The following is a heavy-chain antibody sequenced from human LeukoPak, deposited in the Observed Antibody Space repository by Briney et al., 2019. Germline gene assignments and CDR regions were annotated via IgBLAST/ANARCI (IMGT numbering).Heavy chain of an antibody. CDR3: ARGPARGMIVVVITHPNFDY. CDR1: GYTFTSYG. D-gene: IGHD3-22*01. V-gene: IGHV1-46*01. CDR2: INPSGGST. J-gene: IGHJ4*02. Sequence: GASVKVSCKASGYTFTSYGISWVRQAPGQGLEWMGIINPSGGSTSYAQKFQGRVTMTRDTSTSTVYMELSSLRSEDTAVYYCARGPARGMIVVVITHPNFDYWGQGTLVTVSS.